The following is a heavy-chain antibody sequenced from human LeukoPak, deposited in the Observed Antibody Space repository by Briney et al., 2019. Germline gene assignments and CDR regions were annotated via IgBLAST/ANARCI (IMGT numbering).Heavy chain of an antibody. CDR2: LNTDGSST. V-gene: IGHV3-74*01. Sequence: PGGSLRLSCAASEFTFSSHWMHWVGQAPGNGLVWVSRLNTDGSSTVYADSVKGRFTISRDNAKNTLYLQMNSLRAEDTAVYYCARGYYDSNDSNRSNWFDPWGQGTLVTVSS. J-gene: IGHJ5*02. CDR3: ARGYYDSNDSNRSNWFDP. CDR1: EFTFSSHW. D-gene: IGHD3-22*01.